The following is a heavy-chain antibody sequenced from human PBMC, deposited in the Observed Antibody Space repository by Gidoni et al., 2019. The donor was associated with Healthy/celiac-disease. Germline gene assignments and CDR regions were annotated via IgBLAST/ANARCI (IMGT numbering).Heavy chain of an antibody. CDR2: ISSSSSYI. D-gene: IGHD1-26*01. V-gene: IGHV3-21*01. CDR3: ARSRIVGATTN. J-gene: IGHJ4*02. CDR1: GFSFSSYS. Sequence: EVQLVESGGGLVKPGGSLRLSCAASGFSFSSYSMNWVRQAPGKGLEWVSSISSSSSYIYYADSVKGRFTISRDNAKNSLYLQMNSLRAEDTAVYYCARSRIVGATTNWGQGTLVTVSS.